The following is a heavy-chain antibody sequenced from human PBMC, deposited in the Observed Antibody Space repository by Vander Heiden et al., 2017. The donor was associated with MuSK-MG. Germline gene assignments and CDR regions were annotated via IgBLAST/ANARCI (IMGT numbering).Heavy chain of an antibody. CDR2: MNFDGSVQ. CDR1: GFSLSGPC. Sequence: EVQLVESGGGLVPPGGSLRLPCAAPGFSLSGPCMTWARHLPERGLEGMADMNFDGSVQSYVDSVRGRFTISRDNAQNSLFLQMNSLRAEDTAVYYCARDPSWGALDIWGRGTLVTVSS. D-gene: IGHD7-27*01. J-gene: IGHJ2*01. CDR3: ARDPSWGALDI. V-gene: IGHV3-7*01.